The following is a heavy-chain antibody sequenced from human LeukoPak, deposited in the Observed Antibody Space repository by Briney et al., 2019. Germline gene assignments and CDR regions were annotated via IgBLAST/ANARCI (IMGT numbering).Heavy chain of an antibody. CDR3: AVGGIYCSSTSCYDYYYYYMDF. Sequence: ASVKVSCKASGYTFTGYYMHWVRQAPGQGLDWMGWINPNSGGTNYAQKFQGRVTMTRDTSISTAYMELSRLRSDDTAVYYCAVGGIYCSSTSCYDYYYYYMDFWGKGTTVTVFS. CDR1: GYTFTGYY. V-gene: IGHV1-2*02. D-gene: IGHD2-2*01. J-gene: IGHJ6*03. CDR2: INPNSGGT.